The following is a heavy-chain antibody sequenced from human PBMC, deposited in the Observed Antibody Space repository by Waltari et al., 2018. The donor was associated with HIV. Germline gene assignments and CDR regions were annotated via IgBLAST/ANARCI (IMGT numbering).Heavy chain of an antibody. Sequence: QVQLVQSGAEVKKPGSSVKVSCKASGGTFSSYGISWVRQGPGQGLEWMGGILPMFGTATYAQECTGRITITADHCTSTAYMELRRMSDGDTPVYYCGRAKNGSGRYRDRDSYGMDGGSQGTTVIAPS. D-gene: IGHD6-13*01. V-gene: IGHV1-69*01. CDR2: ILPMFGTA. J-gene: IGHJ6*02. CDR3: GRAKNGSGRYRDRDSYGMDG. CDR1: GGTFSSYG.